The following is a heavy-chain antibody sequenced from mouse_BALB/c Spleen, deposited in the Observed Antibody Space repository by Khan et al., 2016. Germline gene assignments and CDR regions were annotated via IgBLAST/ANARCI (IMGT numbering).Heavy chain of an antibody. CDR3: TNGRNYNGYCVELVY. J-gene: IGHJ4*01. CDR2: IHPGSGGT. D-gene: IGHD2-3*01. Sequence: QVQLKQSGAELVRPGASVKLSCKALGYTFTDYDMHWVKQTPVHGLEWIGTIHPGSGGTAYNQKFKGKATLTADKSSSTAYMELSSLTSEDSAVSYYTNGRNYNGYCVELVYWGQGSSVTVSA. V-gene: IGHV1-15*01. CDR1: GYTFTDYD.